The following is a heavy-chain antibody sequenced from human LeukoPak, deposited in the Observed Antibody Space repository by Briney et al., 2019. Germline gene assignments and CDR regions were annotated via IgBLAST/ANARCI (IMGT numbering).Heavy chain of an antibody. CDR1: GFSFGSYW. D-gene: IGHD2-8*01. CDR3: ARRTQGFCTNTTCYRGGIFDS. J-gene: IGHJ4*02. Sequence: GGSLRLSCAASGFSFGSYWMSWVRQAPGKELEWVANIHHGGREKYYVDSVKGRFTISRDNGNNSLYLQMNTLKVEDTAVYYCARRTQGFCTNTTCYRGGIFDSWGQGVLVSAPS. CDR2: IHHGGREK. V-gene: IGHV3-7*01.